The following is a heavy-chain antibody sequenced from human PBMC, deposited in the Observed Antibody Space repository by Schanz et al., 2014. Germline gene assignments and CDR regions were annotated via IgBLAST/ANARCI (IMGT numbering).Heavy chain of an antibody. J-gene: IGHJ6*02. Sequence: QVQLVQSGPAVKKPRASVKVSCKASGYTFTTYAISWVRQAPGQGLEWMGWISAYNGHTNYAQKFQGRVTMTTDTSTTTAYMEMRSLRSDDTAVYYCARDRGHVEQLVLEWYYAMDVWGQGTTVAVSS. D-gene: IGHD6-6*01. CDR3: ARDRGHVEQLVLEWYYAMDV. CDR1: GYTFTTYA. CDR2: ISAYNGHT. V-gene: IGHV1-18*04.